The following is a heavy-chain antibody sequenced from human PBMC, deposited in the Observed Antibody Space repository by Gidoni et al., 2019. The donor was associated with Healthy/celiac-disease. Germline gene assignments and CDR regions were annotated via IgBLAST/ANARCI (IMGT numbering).Heavy chain of an antibody. Sequence: QVQLQESGPGLVKPSATLSLTCTVSGGSISSYYWSWIRQPPGKGLEWIGYIYYSGSTNYNPSLKSRVTISVDTSKNQFSLKLSSVTAADTAVYYCARGIAVAVGFDYWGQGTLVTVSS. CDR1: GGSISSYY. CDR2: IYYSGST. V-gene: IGHV4-59*01. CDR3: ARGIAVAVGFDY. J-gene: IGHJ4*02. D-gene: IGHD6-19*01.